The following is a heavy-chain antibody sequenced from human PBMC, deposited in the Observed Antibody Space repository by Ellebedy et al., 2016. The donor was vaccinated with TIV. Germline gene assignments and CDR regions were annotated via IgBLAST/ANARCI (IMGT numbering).Heavy chain of an antibody. CDR3: ATIAVAGIGFDY. Sequence: ASVKVSCXASGYTFTGYYMHWVRQAPGQGLEWMGWINPNSGGTNYAQKFQGRVTMTRDTSISTAYMELSRLRSDDTAVYYCATIAVAGIGFDYWGQGTLVTVSS. CDR1: GYTFTGYY. V-gene: IGHV1-2*02. CDR2: INPNSGGT. J-gene: IGHJ4*02. D-gene: IGHD6-19*01.